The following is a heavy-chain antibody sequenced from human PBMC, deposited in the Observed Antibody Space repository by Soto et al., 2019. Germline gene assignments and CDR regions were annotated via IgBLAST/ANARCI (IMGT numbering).Heavy chain of an antibody. J-gene: IGHJ4*02. D-gene: IGHD2-15*01. CDR3: AKGSEVARQELDY. CDR1: GFTFSNFG. V-gene: IGHV3-30*18. Sequence: QVQLVESGGGVVQPGRSLRLSCAASGFTFSNFGMHWVRQAPGKVLEWVAVISSDGSDKYYSDSVKGRFTISRDNSKNTLFLQMNSLRVEDTAVYYCAKGSEVARQELDYWGQGTLVTVSS. CDR2: ISSDGSDK.